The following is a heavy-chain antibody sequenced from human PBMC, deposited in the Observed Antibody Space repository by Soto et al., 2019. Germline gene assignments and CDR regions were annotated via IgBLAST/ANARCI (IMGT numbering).Heavy chain of an antibody. J-gene: IGHJ6*02. Sequence: GESLRLSCAASGFTFSSYAMHLVRQHPGKGLEWVSVISYDGTNKYYADSVKGRFTISRDNSKNTLYLQRNSLRAEDTAVYYYARDITPVRSCINCVCYRHFYYSGIDVWGQGTTVTVSS. CDR3: ARDITPVRSCINCVCYRHFYYSGIDV. CDR1: GFTFSSYA. CDR2: ISYDGTNK. D-gene: IGHD2-8*01. V-gene: IGHV3-30-3*01.